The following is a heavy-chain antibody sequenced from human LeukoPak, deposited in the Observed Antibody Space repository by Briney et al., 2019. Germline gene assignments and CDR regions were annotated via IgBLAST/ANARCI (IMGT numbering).Heavy chain of an antibody. CDR1: GFTFTNYG. V-gene: IGHV3-48*04. CDR3: AKVVGATTHDAFDI. D-gene: IGHD1-26*01. Sequence: GGSLRLSCAASGFTFTNYGMSWVRQAPGKGLEWVSYISSSGSTIYYADSVKGRFTISRDNAKNSLYLQMNSLRAEDTAVYYCAKVVGATTHDAFDIWGQGTMVTVSS. J-gene: IGHJ3*02. CDR2: ISSSGSTI.